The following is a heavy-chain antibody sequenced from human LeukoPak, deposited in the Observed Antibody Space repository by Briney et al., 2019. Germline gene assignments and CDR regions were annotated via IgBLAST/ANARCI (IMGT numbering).Heavy chain of an antibody. CDR1: GFSFSAYA. V-gene: IGHV3-23*01. J-gene: IGHJ3*02. CDR3: ARDPNGDYIGTFDM. CDR2: IRGSGVNT. D-gene: IGHD4-17*01. Sequence: GGSLRLSCTASGFSFSAYAMMWVRQAPGKGPEWVSAIRGSGVNTYYADSVKGRFTISRDNSKYTLFLQMNSLRAEDTAVYYCARDPNGDYIGTFDMWGPGTMVTVSS.